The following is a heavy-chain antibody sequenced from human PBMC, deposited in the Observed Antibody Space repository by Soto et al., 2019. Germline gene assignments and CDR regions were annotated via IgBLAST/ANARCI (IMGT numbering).Heavy chain of an antibody. J-gene: IGHJ4*02. Sequence: PSETLSLTCAVYGGSFSGYYWSWIRQPPGKGLEWIGEINHSGSTNYNPSLKSRVTISVDTSKNQFSLKLSSVTAADTAVYYCARVPIGSGWSYYFDYWGQGTLVTVSS. CDR2: INHSGST. CDR1: GGSFSGYY. CDR3: ARVPIGSGWSYYFDY. D-gene: IGHD6-19*01. V-gene: IGHV4-34*01.